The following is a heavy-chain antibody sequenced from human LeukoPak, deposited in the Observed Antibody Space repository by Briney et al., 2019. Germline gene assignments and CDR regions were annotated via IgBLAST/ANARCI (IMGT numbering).Heavy chain of an antibody. J-gene: IGHJ4*02. CDR3: ARSYDSSGYPLDY. CDR2: INPSGGST. CDR1: GGTFSSYA. V-gene: IGHV1-46*01. Sequence: HRASVKVSCKASGGTFSSYAISWVRQAPGQGLEWMGIINPSGGSTSYAQKFQGRVTMTRDTSTSTVYMELSSLRSEDTAVYYCARSYDSSGYPLDYWGQGTLVTVSS. D-gene: IGHD3-22*01.